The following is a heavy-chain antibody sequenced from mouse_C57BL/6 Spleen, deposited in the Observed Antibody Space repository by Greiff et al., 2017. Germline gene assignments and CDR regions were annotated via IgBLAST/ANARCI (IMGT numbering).Heavy chain of an antibody. CDR2: ISSGGDYI. J-gene: IGHJ3*01. D-gene: IGHD3-3*01. CDR1: GFTFSSYA. CDR3: TGTGDGCFAC. V-gene: IGHV5-9-1*02. Sequence: EVHLVESGEGLVKPGGSLKLSCAASGFTFSSYAMSWVRQTPEKRLEWVAYISSGGDYIYYVDTVKGRFTISRDNARNPLYLQMSSLKSADTAMYYCTGTGDGCFACWGRGTLVTVSA.